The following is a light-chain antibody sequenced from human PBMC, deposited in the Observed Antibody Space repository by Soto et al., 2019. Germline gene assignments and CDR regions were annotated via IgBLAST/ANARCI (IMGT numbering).Light chain of an antibody. V-gene: IGLV1-40*01. Sequence: QSVLTQPPSVSEAPGQRVTISCTGSSSNIGAGYEAHWYQQVPGTAPKLLIYENNNRPSGVPDRFSGSKSGTSASLAITGLQAEYEAEYYCQAYDSSLSGYVFGTGTKLTVL. CDR1: SSNIGAGYE. J-gene: IGLJ1*01. CDR2: ENN. CDR3: QAYDSSLSGYV.